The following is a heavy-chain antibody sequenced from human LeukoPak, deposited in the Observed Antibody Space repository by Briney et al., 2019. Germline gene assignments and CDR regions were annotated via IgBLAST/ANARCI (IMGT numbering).Heavy chain of an antibody. Sequence: GGSLRLSCVVSGFGFSDSYMTWIRQAPGKGLEWVSAISGSGGTTYYADSVKGRFTISRDNSKNTLYLQMNSLRAEDTAVYYCAKTGGSGSYYDGHFDYWGQGTLVTVSS. CDR3: AKTGGSGSYYDGHFDY. CDR2: ISGSGGTT. J-gene: IGHJ4*02. D-gene: IGHD3-10*01. V-gene: IGHV3-23*01. CDR1: GFGFSDSY.